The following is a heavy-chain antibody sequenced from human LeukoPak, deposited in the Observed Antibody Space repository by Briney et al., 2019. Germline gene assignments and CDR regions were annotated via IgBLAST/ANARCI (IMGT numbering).Heavy chain of an antibody. Sequence: KASETQSLMCTLSGPLPNRHYWGSSRQPPGNGLEWIGFIYYIGSTNYNPSLKSRVTISVDTSENQFSLKLTPVTAADTAVYYFARDVLGSSSGSNWG. CDR1: GPLPNRHY. CDR2: IYYIGST. CDR3: ARDVLGSSSGSN. D-gene: IGHD2-8*01. J-gene: IGHJ6*01. V-gene: IGHV4-59*11.